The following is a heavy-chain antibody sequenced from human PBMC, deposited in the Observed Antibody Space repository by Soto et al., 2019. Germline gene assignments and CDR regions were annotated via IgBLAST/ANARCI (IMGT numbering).Heavy chain of an antibody. CDR3: APRPLGFATRFAT. V-gene: IGHV2-5*02. CDR1: GFSLTTTGVG. CDR2: IFWDDDK. D-gene: IGHD2-15*01. Sequence: QITLKESGPTLVKPTQTLTLTCTFSGFSLTTTGVGVGWIRQPPGKALEWLALIFWDDDKRYSPSLKSRLTITNDTSKHQALLTMTNMDPVATATYYCAPRPLGFATRFATWGQGTMVPVSS. J-gene: IGHJ5*02.